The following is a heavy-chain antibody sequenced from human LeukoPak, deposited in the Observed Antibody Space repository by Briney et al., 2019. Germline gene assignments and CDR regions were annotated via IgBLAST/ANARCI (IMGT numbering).Heavy chain of an antibody. Sequence: HPGGSLRLSCAASGFTFSSYAMHWVRQAPGKGLEWVAVISYDGSNKYYADSVKGRFTISRDNSKNTLYLQMNSLRAEDTAVYYCARAQQDIVVVVASYYFDYWGQGTLVTASS. V-gene: IGHV3-30-3*01. J-gene: IGHJ4*02. CDR3: ARAQQDIVVVVASYYFDY. D-gene: IGHD2-15*01. CDR1: GFTFSSYA. CDR2: ISYDGSNK.